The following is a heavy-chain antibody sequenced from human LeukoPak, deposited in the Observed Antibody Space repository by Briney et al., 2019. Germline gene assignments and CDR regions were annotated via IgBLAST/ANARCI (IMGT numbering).Heavy chain of an antibody. CDR2: IYTSGST. CDR1: GGSISSGSYY. D-gene: IGHD2-2*01. V-gene: IGHV4-61*02. CDR3: ARDRRYCSSTSCYAFDT. Sequence: PSQTLSLTCTVSGGSISSGSYYWSWIRQPAGKGLEWIGRIYTSGSTNYNPSLKSRVTISVDTSKNQFSLKLSSVTAADTAVYYCARDRRYCSSTSCYAFDTWGQGTMVTVSS. J-gene: IGHJ3*02.